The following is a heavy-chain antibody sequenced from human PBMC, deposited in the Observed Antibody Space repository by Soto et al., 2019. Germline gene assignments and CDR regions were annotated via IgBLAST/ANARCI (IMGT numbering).Heavy chain of an antibody. CDR3: ARDDSGYPSYFHY. J-gene: IGHJ4*02. D-gene: IGHD3-16*02. CDR1: GFTFSSYE. Sequence: SLRLSCAASGFTFSSYEMNWVRQAPGKGLEWVSYISSGGSSIYYADPVRGRFTISRDNAKNSLYLQMNSLRAEDTAVYYCARDDSGYPSYFHYWGQGTLVTVSS. CDR2: ISSGGSSI. V-gene: IGHV3-48*03.